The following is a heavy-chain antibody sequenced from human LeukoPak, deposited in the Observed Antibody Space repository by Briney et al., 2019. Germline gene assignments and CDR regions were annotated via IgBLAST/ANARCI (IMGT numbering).Heavy chain of an antibody. CDR3: ARRLVGATFDY. D-gene: IGHD1-26*01. V-gene: IGHV4-39*01. Sequence: SETLSLTCTVSGGSISSSSYYWGWIRQPPGKGLEWIGSIYYSGSAYYNPSLKSRVTISVDTSKNQFPLKMSSVTAADTAVYYCARRLVGATFDYWGQGTLVTVSS. CDR2: IYYSGSA. J-gene: IGHJ4*02. CDR1: GGSISSSSYY.